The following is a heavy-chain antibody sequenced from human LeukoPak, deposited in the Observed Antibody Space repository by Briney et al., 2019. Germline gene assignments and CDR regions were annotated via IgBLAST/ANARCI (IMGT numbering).Heavy chain of an antibody. CDR3: ARFRPSLTGAYYYYYGMDV. J-gene: IGHJ6*02. CDR2: INPSGGST. Sequence: ASVKVSCKASGYTFTSYYMHWVRQAPGQGLEWMGIINPSGGSTSYAQKFQGRVTITADESTSTAYMELSSLRSEDTAVYYCARFRPSLTGAYYYYYGMDVWGQGTTVTVSS. D-gene: IGHD7-27*01. V-gene: IGHV1-46*01. CDR1: GYTFTSYY.